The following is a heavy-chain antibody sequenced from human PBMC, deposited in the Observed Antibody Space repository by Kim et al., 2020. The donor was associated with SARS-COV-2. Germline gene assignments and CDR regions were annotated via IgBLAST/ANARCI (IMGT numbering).Heavy chain of an antibody. Sequence: ASVKVSCKASGYTFDDYYIHWVRQAPGQGLEWMGRINTDTGVPNYAQKFQGRVTMTRDTSINTAYMELSGLRSDDTVIYYCAREASPRGFDGWGQGTTVTVPS. D-gene: IGHD5-12*01. CDR2: INTDTGVP. CDR1: GYTFDDYY. CDR3: AREASPRGFDG. J-gene: IGHJ6*02. V-gene: IGHV1-2*05.